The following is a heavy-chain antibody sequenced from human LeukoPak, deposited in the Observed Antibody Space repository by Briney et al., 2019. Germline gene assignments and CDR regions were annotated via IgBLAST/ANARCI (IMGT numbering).Heavy chain of an antibody. J-gene: IGHJ4*02. CDR3: ARGETVTMTEFDY. CDR2: IYYSGST. V-gene: IGHV4-59*01. Sequence: PSETLSLTCTVSGGSISSYYWSWIRQPPGKGLEWIGYIYYSGSTNYSPSLKSRVTMSVDTSKNQFSLKLNSVTAADTAVYYCARGETVTMTEFDYWGQGTLVTVSS. CDR1: GGSISSYY. D-gene: IGHD4-17*01.